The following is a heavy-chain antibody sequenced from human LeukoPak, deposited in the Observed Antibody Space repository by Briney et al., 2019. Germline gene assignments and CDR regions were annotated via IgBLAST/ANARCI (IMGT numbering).Heavy chain of an antibody. V-gene: IGHV4-31*03. Sequence: PSETLSLTCTASGVSISSGGYYWSWIRQHPGKGLEWIGYIYYSGSTYYNPSLKSRVTISVDTSKNQFSLKLSSVTAADTAVYYCARGVIVGAPDHFDYWGQGTLVTVSS. CDR1: GVSISSGGYY. D-gene: IGHD1-26*01. CDR2: IYYSGST. CDR3: ARGVIVGAPDHFDY. J-gene: IGHJ4*02.